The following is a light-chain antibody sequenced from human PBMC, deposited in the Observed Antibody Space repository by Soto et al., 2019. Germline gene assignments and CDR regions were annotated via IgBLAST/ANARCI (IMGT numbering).Light chain of an antibody. CDR2: AAS. Sequence: AIQMTQSPSSLSASVGDRVTITCRASQGIRNDLGWYQQKPGKAPKLLIYAASSLQSGVPSRFSGSGSGTDFTLTTSSLQPEDFATTSTHHNNSYSEDVAQGTKV. CDR1: QGIRND. CDR3: HHNNSYSED. V-gene: IGKV1-6*01. J-gene: IGKJ1*01.